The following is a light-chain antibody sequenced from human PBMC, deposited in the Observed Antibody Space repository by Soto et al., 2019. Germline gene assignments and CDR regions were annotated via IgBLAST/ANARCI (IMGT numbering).Light chain of an antibody. CDR2: GAS. J-gene: IGKJ5*01. Sequence: EIVMTQSPATLSVSPGERATLSCRASRSVTTNLAWYQQKPGQAPRLLIYGASTRATGIPARFSGSGSGTDFTLTISSLQSEDFAVYYCQQYNYWPPITFGQGTRLEIK. CDR1: RSVTTN. CDR3: QQYNYWPPIT. V-gene: IGKV3-15*01.